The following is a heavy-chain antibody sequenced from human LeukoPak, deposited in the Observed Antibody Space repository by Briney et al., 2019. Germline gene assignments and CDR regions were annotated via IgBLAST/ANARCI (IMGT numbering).Heavy chain of an antibody. CDR3: ARSQGGSNYDY. V-gene: IGHV5-51*01. CDR2: IYPGDSDT. J-gene: IGHJ4*02. Sequence: ASVKVSCKASGYIFTSYDINWVRQATGQGPEWMGVIYPGDSDTRYSPSFQGQVTISADRSISTAYLHWSSLKASDTAMYYCARSQGGSNYDYWGQGTLVTVSS. D-gene: IGHD5-24*01. CDR1: GYIFTSYD.